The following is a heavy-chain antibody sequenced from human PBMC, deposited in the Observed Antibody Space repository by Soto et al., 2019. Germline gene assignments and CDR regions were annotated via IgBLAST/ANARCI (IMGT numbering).Heavy chain of an antibody. Sequence: SETLSLTCTVSGGSSSSTSYYWGWIRQPPGKGLEWIGSINYSGNTNYNPSLKSRVTISVDTSKNQFSLKLSSVTAADTAVYYCATTVTTFWFDPWGQGTLVTVSS. V-gene: IGHV4-39*01. J-gene: IGHJ5*02. CDR1: GGSSSSTSYY. CDR2: INYSGNT. CDR3: ATTVTTFWFDP. D-gene: IGHD4-4*01.